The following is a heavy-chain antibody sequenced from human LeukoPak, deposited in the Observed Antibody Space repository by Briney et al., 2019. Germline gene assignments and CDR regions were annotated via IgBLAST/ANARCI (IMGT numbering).Heavy chain of an antibody. CDR1: GYTFTSYY. Sequence: GASVKVSCKASGYTFTSYYMHWVRQAPGQGLEWMAIINPSGGSTNYAQKFQGRVTMTRDTSTSTVYMELSSLRSEDTAVYYCERDPRPSYDSSDYYYPGDYWGQGTLVTVSS. V-gene: IGHV1-46*01. CDR2: INPSGGST. D-gene: IGHD3-22*01. CDR3: ERDPRPSYDSSDYYYPGDY. J-gene: IGHJ4*02.